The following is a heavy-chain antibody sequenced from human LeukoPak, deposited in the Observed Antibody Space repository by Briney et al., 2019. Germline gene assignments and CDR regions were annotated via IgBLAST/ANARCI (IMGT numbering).Heavy chain of an antibody. V-gene: IGHV4-4*07. D-gene: IGHD3-10*01. CDR2: IDTSGNT. CDR3: ARAAGGDAVYYGSGRRYYSFYMDV. J-gene: IGHJ6*03. CDR1: GGSINDYY. Sequence: SETLSLTCTFSGGSINDYYWSWIRQSAGKGLEWIGRIDTSGNTKYTPSLKSRLTMSLDTSKNQFSLKVMSVTAADSAVYYCARAAGGDAVYYGSGRRYYSFYMDVWGKGTTVTVAS.